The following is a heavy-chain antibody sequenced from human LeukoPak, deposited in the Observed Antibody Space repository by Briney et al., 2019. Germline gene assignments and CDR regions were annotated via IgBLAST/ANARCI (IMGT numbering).Heavy chain of an antibody. CDR2: ISYDGNNK. J-gene: IGHJ5*02. V-gene: IGHV3-30*03. Sequence: GRSLRLSCAASGFTFSSYGMHWVRQAPGKGLEWMAVISYDGNNKYYADSVKGRFTISRDNSKNTLYLQMNSLRAEDTAVYYCARGEGDYDILTGYNWFDPWGQGTLVTVSS. D-gene: IGHD3-9*01. CDR1: GFTFSSYG. CDR3: ARGEGDYDILTGYNWFDP.